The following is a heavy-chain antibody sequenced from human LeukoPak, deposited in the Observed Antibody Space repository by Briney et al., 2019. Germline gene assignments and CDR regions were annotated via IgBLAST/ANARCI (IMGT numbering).Heavy chain of an antibody. CDR1: GYTFTSYG. D-gene: IGHD3-10*01. Sequence: GASVDVSCKASGYTFTSYGISWVRQAPGQGLERMGWISAYNGNTNYAQKLQGRVTMTTDTSTSTAYMELRSLRSDDTAVYYCARAEYYYGSGSYSLPNYYYYYMDVWGKGTTVTVSS. V-gene: IGHV1-18*01. CDR2: ISAYNGNT. CDR3: ARAEYYYGSGSYSLPNYYYYYMDV. J-gene: IGHJ6*03.